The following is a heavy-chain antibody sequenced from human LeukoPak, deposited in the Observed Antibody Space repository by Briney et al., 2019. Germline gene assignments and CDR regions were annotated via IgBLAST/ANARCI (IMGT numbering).Heavy chain of an antibody. CDR2: INSAGSSI. V-gene: IGHV3-74*01. CDR3: TTESVGATLRTSYRIPASY. Sequence: PGGSLRLSCAASGLTLSSYWMHWVRQAPGKGLVWVSRINSAGSSISYGDSVKGRFTTSRDNAMNTLYLQMNSLKTEDTAVYYCTTESVGATLRTSYRIPASYWGQGTLVTVSS. D-gene: IGHD1-26*01. CDR1: GLTLSSYW. J-gene: IGHJ4*02.